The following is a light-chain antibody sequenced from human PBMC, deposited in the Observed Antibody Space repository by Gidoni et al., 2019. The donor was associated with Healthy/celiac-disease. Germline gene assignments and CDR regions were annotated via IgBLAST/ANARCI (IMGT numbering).Light chain of an antibody. J-gene: IGKJ4*01. CDR1: QSVSSSD. CDR3: QQYGSSPRT. CDR2: GAS. V-gene: IGKV3-20*01. Sequence: EIVLTQSPGTLSLSPGERATLSCRASQSVSSSDLAWYRQKPGQAPRLLIYGASSRATGIPDRFSGSGSGTDFTLTISRLEPEDFAVYYCQQYGSSPRTFGGGTKVEIK.